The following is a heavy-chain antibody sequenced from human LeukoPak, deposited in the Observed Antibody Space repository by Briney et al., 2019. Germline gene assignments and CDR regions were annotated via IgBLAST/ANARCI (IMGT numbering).Heavy chain of an antibody. CDR3: ATGSHCPLVI. J-gene: IGHJ4*02. CDR2: ISAYSGNT. CDR1: VYTFTSYG. Sequence: APLRVSSTASVYTFTSYGITWVRHAPGQGLEWVEYISAYSGNTQSGQNVQSRFTMTTDASTSTAYMKWRSLKSDDTAVYFCATGSHCPLVIGGQGTLVTVSS. D-gene: IGHD1-14*01. V-gene: IGHV1-18*01.